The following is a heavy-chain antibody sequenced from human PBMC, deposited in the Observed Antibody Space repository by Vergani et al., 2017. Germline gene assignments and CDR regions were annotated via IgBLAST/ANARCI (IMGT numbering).Heavy chain of an antibody. CDR3: ARGGRVIKGRGRNWFDP. Sequence: QVQLVQSGAEVKKPGASVKVSCKASGYTFTSYDTNWVRQATGQGLEWMGWMNPNSGNTGYAQKFQGRVTMTRNTSISTAYMELSSLRSEDTAVYYCARGGRVIKGRGRNWFDPWGQGTLVTVSS. CDR1: GYTFTSYD. V-gene: IGHV1-8*01. CDR2: MNPNSGNT. D-gene: IGHD3-10*01. J-gene: IGHJ5*02.